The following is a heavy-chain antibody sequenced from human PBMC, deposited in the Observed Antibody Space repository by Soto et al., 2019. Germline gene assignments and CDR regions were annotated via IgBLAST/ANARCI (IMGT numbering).Heavy chain of an antibody. J-gene: IGHJ5*02. Sequence: PVGSLRLSCAASGFTFRNYAMTWARQAPGKGLEWVSSLLRSGSSAYYADSVRGRFTISSDTSANSLYLQMDNPRAEDTAIYYCAKDAISGDGIWLMDSWGQGTVVTV. CDR3: AKDAISGDGIWLMDS. CDR2: LLRSGSSA. CDR1: GFTFRNYA. D-gene: IGHD4-17*01. V-gene: IGHV3-23*01.